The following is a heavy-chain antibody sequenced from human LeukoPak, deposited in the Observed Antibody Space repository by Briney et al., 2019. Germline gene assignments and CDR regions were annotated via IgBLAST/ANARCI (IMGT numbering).Heavy chain of an antibody. CDR2: ISYDGRNK. CDR3: AKSGAGILWFGELDY. Sequence: SGGSLRLSCAASGFTFSTYGMHWVRQAPGKGLEWVAVISYDGRNKYYADSVKGRFTISRDNSKNTLYLQMNSLGAEDTAVYYCAKSGAGILWFGELDYWGQGTLVTVSS. D-gene: IGHD3-10*01. CDR1: GFTFSTYG. V-gene: IGHV3-30*18. J-gene: IGHJ4*02.